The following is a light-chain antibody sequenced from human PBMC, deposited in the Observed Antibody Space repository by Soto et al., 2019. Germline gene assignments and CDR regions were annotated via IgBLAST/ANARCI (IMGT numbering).Light chain of an antibody. CDR2: ASS. CDR3: QQANSFPIT. J-gene: IGKJ3*01. CDR1: QDILSW. Sequence: DIQMTQSPSSVSASVGDRVTITCRASQDILSWLVWYQQKPGEAPRLLIYASSNLQSGVPSRFSGSGSGTDFTLTISSLQPEDFSTYYCQQANSFPITFGPGTRLDIK. V-gene: IGKV1-12*01.